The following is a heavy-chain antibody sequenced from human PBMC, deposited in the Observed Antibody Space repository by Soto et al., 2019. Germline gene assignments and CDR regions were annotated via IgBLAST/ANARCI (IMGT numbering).Heavy chain of an antibody. CDR3: ARGGYCGGDCYNFYYYYGMDV. CDR2: INHSGNT. CDR1: GGSFSGYY. J-gene: IGHJ6*02. D-gene: IGHD2-21*02. Sequence: PSETLSLTCAVYGGSFSGYYWSWIRQPPGKGLEWIGEINHSGNTNYNPPLESRVTISVDTSKNQLSLNLSSVTAADTAVYYCARGGYCGGDCYNFYYYYGMDVWGQGTTVNVSS. V-gene: IGHV4-34*01.